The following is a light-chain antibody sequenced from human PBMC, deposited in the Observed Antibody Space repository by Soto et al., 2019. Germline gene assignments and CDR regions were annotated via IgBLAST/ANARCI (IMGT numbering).Light chain of an antibody. V-gene: IGKV3-15*01. CDR1: QSVSGN. J-gene: IGKJ4*01. Sequence: GXXXTLSCRASQSVSGNLAWYQQKPGQAPRLLIYGASTRATGIPARFSGSGSGTEFTLTISSLQSEDFAVYYCQQYNDWPPVTFGGGTKVEIK. CDR3: QQYNDWPPVT. CDR2: GAS.